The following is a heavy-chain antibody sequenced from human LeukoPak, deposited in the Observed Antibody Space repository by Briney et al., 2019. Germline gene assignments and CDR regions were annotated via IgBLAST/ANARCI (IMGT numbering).Heavy chain of an antibody. J-gene: IGHJ3*02. D-gene: IGHD1-26*01. Sequence: SETLSLTCTVSGGSISSSSYYWGWLRQPPGKGLEWIGSIYYSGSTYYNPSLKSRVTISVDTSKNQFSLKLSSVTAADTAVYYCARLVGATTTNYDAFDIWGQGIMVTVSS. CDR3: ARLVGATTTNYDAFDI. CDR1: GGSISSSSYY. CDR2: IYYSGST. V-gene: IGHV4-39*01.